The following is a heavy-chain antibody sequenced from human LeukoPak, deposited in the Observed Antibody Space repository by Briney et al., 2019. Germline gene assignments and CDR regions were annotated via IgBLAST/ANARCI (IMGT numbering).Heavy chain of an antibody. V-gene: IGHV4-39*07. CDR2: IYNSGTT. CDR1: GDSISNSRYY. CDR3: ARKGGGQLVNTRRWFDP. J-gene: IGHJ5*02. D-gene: IGHD6-13*01. Sequence: SETLSLTCTVSGDSISNSRYYWAWIRQPPGMGLECIGSIYNSGTTYHNPSLESRVTISVGTSKNQFSLKLSSVTAADTAVYYCARKGGGQLVNTRRWFDPWGQGTLVTVSS.